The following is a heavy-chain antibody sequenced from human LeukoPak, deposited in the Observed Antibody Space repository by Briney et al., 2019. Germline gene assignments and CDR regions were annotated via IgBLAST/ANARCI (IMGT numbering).Heavy chain of an antibody. V-gene: IGHV1-8*01. J-gene: IGHJ6*02. CDR3: ASEQWLKREGVYYYYGVAV. Sequence: GASVKVSCKASGYTFTTYDINWVRQASGQGLEWMGWMNPNSGNIGYAQKFQGRVTMTRNTSTTTAYMELNSLRSEDTAVYYCASEQWLKREGVYYYYGVAVWGQGTTVTVSS. CDR2: MNPNSGNI. D-gene: IGHD6-19*01. CDR1: GYTFTTYD.